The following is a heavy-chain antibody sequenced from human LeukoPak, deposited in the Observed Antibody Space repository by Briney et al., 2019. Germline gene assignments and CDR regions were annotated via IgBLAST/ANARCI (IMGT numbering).Heavy chain of an antibody. J-gene: IGHJ4*02. Sequence: SETLSLTWTVSGGSISSNSYYWGWIRQPPGKGLEWIGSTYYRGSTYFNPSLRSRVTISVDTSKNQFSLNLSSVTAADTAMYYCVRHSNGNHLAYWGQGALVSVSS. V-gene: IGHV4-39*01. D-gene: IGHD1-14*01. CDR1: GGSISSNSYY. CDR2: TYYRGST. CDR3: VRHSNGNHLAY.